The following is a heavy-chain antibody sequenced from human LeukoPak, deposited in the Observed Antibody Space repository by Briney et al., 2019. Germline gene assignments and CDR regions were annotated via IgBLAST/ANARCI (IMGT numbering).Heavy chain of an antibody. J-gene: IGHJ4*02. CDR3: ARGRYNYGYIYDY. Sequence: GGSLRLSCAASGFTFNNYSMNWVRQAPGKGLEWVSSISNSSSYIYYADSVKGRFTISRDNAKNSLYLQMNSLRAEDTAVYYCARGRYNYGYIYDYWGQGTLVTVSS. CDR2: ISNSSSYI. CDR1: GFTFNNYS. V-gene: IGHV3-21*01. D-gene: IGHD5-18*01.